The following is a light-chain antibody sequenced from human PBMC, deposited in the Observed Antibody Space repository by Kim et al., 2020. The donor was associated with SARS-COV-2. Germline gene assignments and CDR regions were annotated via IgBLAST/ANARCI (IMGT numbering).Light chain of an antibody. J-gene: IGKJ4*01. CDR3: IQHDDLPLN. CDR2: DAS. V-gene: IGKV1-33*01. Sequence: SAMVRYRVTITCQARQDIKKSLNWYQQKPGRARKLLITDASNLETVVPSRFSGSGSGTDFSFTFSGLQPEDIATYYCIQHDDLPLNFGGGTKLEI. CDR1: QDIKKS.